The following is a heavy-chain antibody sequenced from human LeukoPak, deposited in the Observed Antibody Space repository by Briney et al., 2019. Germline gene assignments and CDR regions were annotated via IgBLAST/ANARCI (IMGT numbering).Heavy chain of an antibody. V-gene: IGHV3-48*04. CDR3: ARDRALYDSRGYYYTEDDY. CDR2: ISSSSSTI. D-gene: IGHD3-22*01. J-gene: IGHJ4*02. CDR1: GFTFSSYS. Sequence: GGSLRLSCAASGFTFSSYSMNWVRQAPGKGLEWVSYISSSSSTIYYVDSVKGRFTISRDDAKNSLYLQMNSLRAEDTAVYYCARDRALYDSRGYYYTEDDYWGQGTLVTVSS.